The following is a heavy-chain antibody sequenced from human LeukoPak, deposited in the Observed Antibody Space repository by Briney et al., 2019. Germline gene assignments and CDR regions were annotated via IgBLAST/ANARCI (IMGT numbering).Heavy chain of an antibody. J-gene: IGHJ4*02. D-gene: IGHD6-19*01. V-gene: IGHV3-23*01. CDR3: AKDISSGWYLYPYDY. CDR2: ISGSGGST. CDR1: GFTFSSYA. Sequence: GGSLRLSCAASGFTFSSYAMSWVRQAPGKGLEWVSAISGSGGSTYYAASVKGRFTISRGNSKNTLYLQMNSLRAEDTAVYYCAKDISSGWYLYPYDYWGQGTLVTVSS.